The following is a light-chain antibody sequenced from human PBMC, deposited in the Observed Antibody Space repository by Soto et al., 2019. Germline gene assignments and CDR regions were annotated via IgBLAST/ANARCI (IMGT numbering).Light chain of an antibody. J-gene: IGKJ4*01. V-gene: IGKV4-1*01. CDR1: QSVLYSINSKNY. CDR2: WAS. Sequence: DIVMTQSPDSLAVSLGERASIDCKSSQSVLYSINSKNYLAWYQQKPGHPPKLLIYWASTRESGVPDRFSGSGSGTDFTLTISSLQAEDVAVYYCHQYYNTPLTFGGGTKVDIK. CDR3: HQYYNTPLT.